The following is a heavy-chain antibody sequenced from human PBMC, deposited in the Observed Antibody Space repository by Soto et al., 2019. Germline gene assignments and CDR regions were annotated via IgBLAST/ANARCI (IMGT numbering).Heavy chain of an antibody. CDR1: GLTFGNYA. D-gene: IGHD2-21*02. CDR3: AVTPNCGRDCSAASYWYFDI. J-gene: IGHJ2*01. CDR2: ISGDRGRT. V-gene: IGHV3-23*01. Sequence: EVQLLESGGGLVQPGGSVRLSCAASGLTFGNYAMSWVRQAPGKGLEWVSDISGDRGRTYYADSVKGRFTISRDNSKNTLYLQMNTLRAEDTAVYYCAVTPNCGRDCSAASYWYFDIWGRGTVVTVSS.